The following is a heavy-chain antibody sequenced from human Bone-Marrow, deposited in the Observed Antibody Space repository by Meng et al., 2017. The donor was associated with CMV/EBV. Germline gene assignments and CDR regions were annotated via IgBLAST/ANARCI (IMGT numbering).Heavy chain of an antibody. V-gene: IGHV3-23*01. CDR3: AKESHNFWSGYLNHFDY. CDR2: ISGSGDNA. CDR1: GFTFSSYA. Sequence: GESLKISCAASGFTFSSYAMSWVRQAPGKGLEWVSSISGSGDNAYYADSVKGRFTISRDNSKNTLCLQMNSLRAEDTAVYYCAKESHNFWSGYLNHFDYWGQGTLVTFSS. J-gene: IGHJ4*02. D-gene: IGHD3-3*01.